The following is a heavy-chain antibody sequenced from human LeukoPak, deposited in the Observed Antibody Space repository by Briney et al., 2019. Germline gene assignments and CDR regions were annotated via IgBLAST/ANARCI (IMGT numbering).Heavy chain of an antibody. J-gene: IGHJ6*02. V-gene: IGHV3-30-3*01. Sequence: GGSLRLSCAASGFTFSSYAMHWVRQAPGKGLEWVAVISYDGSNKYYADSVKGRFTISRDNSKNTLYLQMNSLRAEDTAVYYCARENSSSSRPYYYYGMDVWGQGTTVTVS. CDR2: ISYDGSNK. D-gene: IGHD6-13*01. CDR3: ARENSSSSRPYYYYGMDV. CDR1: GFTFSSYA.